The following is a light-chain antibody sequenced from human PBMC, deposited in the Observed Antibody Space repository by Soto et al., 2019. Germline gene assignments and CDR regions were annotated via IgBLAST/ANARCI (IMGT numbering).Light chain of an antibody. CDR3: QVWDSSSDHPGV. Sequence: SYGLTQPPSVSVAPGKTARITCGGNNIGSKSVHWYQQKPGQAPVLVIYYDSDRPSGIPERFSGSNSGNTATLTISRVEAGDEADYYCQVWDSSSDHPGVFGTGTKVTVL. CDR1: NIGSKS. V-gene: IGLV3-21*04. J-gene: IGLJ1*01. CDR2: YDS.